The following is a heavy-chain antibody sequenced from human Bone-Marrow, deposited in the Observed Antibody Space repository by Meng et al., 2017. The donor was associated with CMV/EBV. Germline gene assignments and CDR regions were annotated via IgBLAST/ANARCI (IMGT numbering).Heavy chain of an antibody. J-gene: IGHJ4*02. Sequence: GESLKISCAASGFTFSSYTMNWVRQAPGKGLEWVSSITSSSGYIYYADSVKGRFTISRDNAKNSLYLQMNSLRAEDTAVYYCARDPLPSSDYGDPDGDYWGQGTLVTRLL. CDR2: ITSSSGYI. D-gene: IGHD4-17*01. CDR3: ARDPLPSSDYGDPDGDY. CDR1: GFTFSSYT. V-gene: IGHV3-21*01.